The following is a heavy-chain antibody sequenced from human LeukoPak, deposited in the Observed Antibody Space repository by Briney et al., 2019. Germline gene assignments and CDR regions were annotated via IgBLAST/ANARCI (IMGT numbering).Heavy chain of an antibody. V-gene: IGHV3-9*01. CDR2: ISWNNNNM. J-gene: IGHJ4*02. CDR3: AKDIGCSGGTCYFPNYFDY. CDR1: GFTFDDYA. Sequence: GGSLRLSCSASGFTFDDYAMHWVRQAPGKGLEWVSGISWNNNNMDYADSVKGRFTISRDNAKNSLYLQMNSLRTEDTAFYFCAKDIGCSGGTCYFPNYFDYWGQGTLVTVSS. D-gene: IGHD2-15*01.